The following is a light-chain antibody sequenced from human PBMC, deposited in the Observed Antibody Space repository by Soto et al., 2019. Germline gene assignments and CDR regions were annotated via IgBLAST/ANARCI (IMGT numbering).Light chain of an antibody. CDR1: QNVHSN. V-gene: IGKV3-15*01. Sequence: EVVMTQSTATLSVSPGDGATLSCRASQNVHSNLAWYQQKPGQAPRLLIYDTSTRATDIPFRFSGGGSGTEFTLTISSLQSEDFAVYYCQQYNNWPLTFGGGTKVEIK. CDR2: DTS. CDR3: QQYNNWPLT. J-gene: IGKJ4*01.